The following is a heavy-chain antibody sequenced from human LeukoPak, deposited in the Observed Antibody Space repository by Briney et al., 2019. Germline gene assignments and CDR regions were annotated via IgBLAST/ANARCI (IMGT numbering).Heavy chain of an antibody. CDR2: IYTSGST. CDR1: GGSISSYY. V-gene: IGHV4-4*07. D-gene: IGHD3-22*01. J-gene: IGHJ5*02. Sequence: PSETLSLTCTVSGGSISSYYWSWIRQPAGKGLEWTGRIYTSGSTNYNPSLKSRVTMSVDTSKNQFSLKLSSVTAADTAVYYCARDLRRTMIVGNWFDPWGQGTLVTVSS. CDR3: ARDLRRTMIVGNWFDP.